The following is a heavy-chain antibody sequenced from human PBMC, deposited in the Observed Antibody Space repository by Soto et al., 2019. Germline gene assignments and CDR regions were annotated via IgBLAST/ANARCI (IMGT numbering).Heavy chain of an antibody. CDR3: TKNSAYALDY. J-gene: IGHJ4*02. Sequence: QVQLQESGPGLVKPSGTLSLSCAVSGGSVSNNNWWSWVRQSPGNGLERVGEIHHSGGTSYNPSLESRATLSVDKTKNELSMRLNYVTAADTAVYDCTKNSAYALDYWGLGSLVTVSS. CDR1: GGSVSNNNW. D-gene: IGHD5-12*01. V-gene: IGHV4-4*02. CDR2: IHHSGGT.